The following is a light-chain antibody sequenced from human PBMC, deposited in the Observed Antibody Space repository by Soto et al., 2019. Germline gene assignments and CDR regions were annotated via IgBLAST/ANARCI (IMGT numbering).Light chain of an antibody. V-gene: IGLV1-44*01. CDR3: GSWDSSLSADV. J-gene: IGLJ1*01. Sequence: SVLTQPPSASGTPGQRIIISCSGSTSNIESHPVNWFQQVPGAAPKLLIKTNNQRPSGVPDRFSGSKSGASASLAISGLQSEDEATYYCGSWDSSLSADVFGTGTKVTV. CDR1: TSNIESHP. CDR2: TNN.